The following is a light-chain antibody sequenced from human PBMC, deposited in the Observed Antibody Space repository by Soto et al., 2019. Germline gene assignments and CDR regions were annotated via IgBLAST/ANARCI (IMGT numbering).Light chain of an antibody. V-gene: IGKV3-20*01. Sequence: ETVLTQSPGTVSLYPGERATLSCTTSQSVRSNYLAWYQQKPGQAPRLVVYGVFNRATGIPDRFSGSGSGTYFTLTISGLEPEESAVYYCQHYDGSPRTFGQGTKLEI. CDR3: QHYDGSPRT. J-gene: IGKJ2*01. CDR2: GVF. CDR1: QSVRSNY.